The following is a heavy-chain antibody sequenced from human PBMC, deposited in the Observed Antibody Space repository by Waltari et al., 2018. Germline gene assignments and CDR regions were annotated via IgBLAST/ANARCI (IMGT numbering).Heavy chain of an antibody. V-gene: IGHV4-38-2*01. CDR3: ARLKGSQQVDY. J-gene: IGHJ4*02. CDR1: GYSISSGYY. Sequence: QVQLQESGPGLVKPSETLSLTCAVSGYSISSGYYWGWIRQPPGKGLEWMGSIYHSGRTYYNPSLKSRVTISVDTSKNQFSLKLSSVTAADTAVYYCARLKGSQQVDYWGQGTLVTVSS. CDR2: IYHSGRT.